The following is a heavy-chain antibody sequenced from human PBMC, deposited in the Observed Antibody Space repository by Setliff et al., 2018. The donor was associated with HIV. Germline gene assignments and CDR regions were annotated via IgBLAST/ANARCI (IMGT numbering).Heavy chain of an antibody. D-gene: IGHD5-12*01. CDR2: IAKTGST. V-gene: IGHV4-61*02. J-gene: IGHJ5*02. Sequence: PSETLSLTCTVSGGSINSGAYLWAWIRQPAGKGLEWIGRIAKTGSTNYNPSLKSRLTISMDTSKNQFSLKLNSVTAAGTAVYYCARDFKRYNSPCRFDPWGPGTLVTVSS. CDR3: ARDFKRYNSPCRFDP. CDR1: GGSINSGAYL.